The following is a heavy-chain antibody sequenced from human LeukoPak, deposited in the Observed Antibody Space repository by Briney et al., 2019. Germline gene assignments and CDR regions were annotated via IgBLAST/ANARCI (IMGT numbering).Heavy chain of an antibody. Sequence: GGSLSHPGSASGFTFNTYSMNWVRQAPGKGLEWVSSISGLSTYIYYPDSLRGRFTISRDNAKNSLFLQLSSLRAEDTAVYFCARSSGTGGTYYFDFWGQGSLVTVSS. J-gene: IGHJ4*01. CDR3: ARSSGTGGTYYFDF. CDR2: ISGLSTYI. D-gene: IGHD3/OR15-3a*01. CDR1: GFTFNTYS. V-gene: IGHV3-21*04.